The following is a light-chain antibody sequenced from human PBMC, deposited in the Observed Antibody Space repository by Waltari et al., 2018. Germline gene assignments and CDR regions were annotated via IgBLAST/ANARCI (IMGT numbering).Light chain of an antibody. Sequence: EIVMTQSPATLSVSPGEGATPSCRASQSVTTKLAWYQLKPGQAPRLLIYDASSRATGIPPRVSGSGFGTEFTLTSSSLQSEDCAVYYCQRYHNWAPWTFGRGTKVEIK. CDR2: DAS. V-gene: IGKV3D-15*01. J-gene: IGKJ1*01. CDR1: QSVTTK. CDR3: QRYHNWAPWT.